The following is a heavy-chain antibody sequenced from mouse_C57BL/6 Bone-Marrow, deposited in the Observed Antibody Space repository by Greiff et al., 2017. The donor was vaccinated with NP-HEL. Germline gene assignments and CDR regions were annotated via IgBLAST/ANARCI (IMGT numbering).Heavy chain of an antibody. CDR2: IDPENGDT. CDR1: GFNIKDDY. D-gene: IGHD2-3*01. Sequence: VQLQQSGAELVRPGASVKLSCTASGFNIKDDYMHWVKQRPEQGLEWIGWIDPENGDTEYASKFQGKATITADTSSNTAYLQLSRLTSEDTAVYYCTFDGYYSYYFDYWGQGTTLTVSS. J-gene: IGHJ2*01. V-gene: IGHV14-4*01. CDR3: TFDGYYSYYFDY.